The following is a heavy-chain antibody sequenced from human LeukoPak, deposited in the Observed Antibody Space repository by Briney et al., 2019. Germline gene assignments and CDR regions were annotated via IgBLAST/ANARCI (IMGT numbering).Heavy chain of an antibody. Sequence: GGSLRLSCAASGFTFRSYAMHWVRQAPGKGLEWVAVISYDGSNKYYADSVKGRFTISRDNPKNTLYLQMNSLRAEDTAVYYCAKDVRIAVAGPHHYYYYYGMDVWGQGTTVTVSS. J-gene: IGHJ6*02. CDR2: ISYDGSNK. CDR1: GFTFRSYA. D-gene: IGHD6-19*01. CDR3: AKDVRIAVAGPHHYYYYYGMDV. V-gene: IGHV3-30*18.